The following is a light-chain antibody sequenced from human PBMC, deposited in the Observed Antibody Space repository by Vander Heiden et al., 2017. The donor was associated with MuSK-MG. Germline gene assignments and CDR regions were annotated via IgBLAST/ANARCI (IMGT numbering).Light chain of an antibody. CDR3: CAYAGRSSFWV. CDR1: SSDVGSYNL. J-gene: IGLJ3*02. V-gene: IGLV2-23*02. Sequence: QSALTQPASVSGSPGQSITISCTGTSSDVGSYNLVSWYQHHPGKAPKLMIYEVNKRHSGVANRFSASKSGNTASMTISGLHAEDEADYYCCAYAGRSSFWVFGGGTKLTVL. CDR2: EVN.